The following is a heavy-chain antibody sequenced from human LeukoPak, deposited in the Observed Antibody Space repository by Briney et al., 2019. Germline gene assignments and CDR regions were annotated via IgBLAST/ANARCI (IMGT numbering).Heavy chain of an antibody. CDR1: GYTFGGYY. CDR2: INPSGGST. J-gene: IGHJ1*01. V-gene: IGHV1-46*01. D-gene: IGHD3/OR15-3a*01. Sequence: GASVKVSCKASGYTFGGYYMHWVRQAPGQGLEWMGIINPSGGSTSYAQKFQGRVTMTRDTSTSTVYMELSSLRSEDTAVYYCARARDWEYFQHWGQGTLVTVSS. CDR3: ARARDWEYFQH.